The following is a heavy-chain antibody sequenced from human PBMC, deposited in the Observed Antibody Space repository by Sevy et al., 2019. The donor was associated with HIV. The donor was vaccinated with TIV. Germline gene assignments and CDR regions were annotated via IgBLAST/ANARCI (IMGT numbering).Heavy chain of an antibody. CDR2: IKSKTDGGTT. Sequence: GGSLRLSCAASGFTFSNAWMSWVRQAPGKGLEWVGRIKSKTDGGTTDYAAPVKGRFTISRDDSKNTLYLQMNSLKTEDTAVYYCTTESRPRYCISTSCFTRSYWGQGTLVTVSS. D-gene: IGHD2-2*01. V-gene: IGHV3-15*01. CDR1: GFTFSNAW. CDR3: TTESRPRYCISTSCFTRSY. J-gene: IGHJ4*02.